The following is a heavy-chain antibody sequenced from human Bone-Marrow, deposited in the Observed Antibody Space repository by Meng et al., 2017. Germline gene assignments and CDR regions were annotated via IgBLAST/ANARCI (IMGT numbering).Heavy chain of an antibody. CDR1: GFTFSSYA. CDR2: ISYDGSNK. Sequence: QVQLVESGGGVVQPGRSLRLSCAASGFTFSSYAMHWVRQAPGKGLEWVAVISYDGSNKYYADSVKGRFTISRDNSKNTLYLQMNSLRAEDTAVYYCAREHHYYYYGMDVWGQGTTVTVSS. V-gene: IGHV3-30*04. CDR3: AREHHYYYYGMDV. J-gene: IGHJ6*02.